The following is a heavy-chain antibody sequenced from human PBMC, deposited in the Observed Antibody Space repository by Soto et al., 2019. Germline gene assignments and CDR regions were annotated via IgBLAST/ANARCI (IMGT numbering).Heavy chain of an antibody. Sequence: ASVKVSCKASGYTFTGYYMHWVRQAPGQGLEWMGWINPNSGGTNYAQKFQGWVTMTRDTSISTAYMELSRLGSDDTAVYYCARDPSDTVTNPYYYYYYGMDVWGQGTTVTVSS. V-gene: IGHV1-2*04. CDR3: ARDPSDTVTNPYYYYYYGMDV. J-gene: IGHJ6*02. D-gene: IGHD4-4*01. CDR1: GYTFTGYY. CDR2: INPNSGGT.